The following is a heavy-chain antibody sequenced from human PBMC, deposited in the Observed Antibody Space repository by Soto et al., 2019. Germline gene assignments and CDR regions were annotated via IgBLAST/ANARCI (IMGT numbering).Heavy chain of an antibody. V-gene: IGHV1-3*01. CDR1: GYTFTYYA. Sequence: ASVKVSCKASGYTFTYYAIRWVRQAPGQRLEWMGWINAGNGNTKYSQKFEDRVTITRDTSASTGYMEMSSLRSEDTAVYYCARGVTMVRGVIIPWFDPWGQGTLVTVSS. CDR2: INAGNGNT. J-gene: IGHJ5*02. D-gene: IGHD3-10*01. CDR3: ARGVTMVRGVIIPWFDP.